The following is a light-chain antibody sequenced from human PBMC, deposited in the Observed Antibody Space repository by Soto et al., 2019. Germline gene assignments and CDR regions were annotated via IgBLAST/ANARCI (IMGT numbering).Light chain of an antibody. Sequence: QAVVTQPPSVSGAPGQRVTISCTGSSSNIGAGYDVHWYQQLPGTAPKLLIYGNSNRPSGVPDRFSGSKSGTSASLVITGLQAEDEADYYCQSYDSSLSGSLVFGGGTKLTVL. CDR1: SSNIGAGYD. CDR3: QSYDSSLSGSLV. CDR2: GNS. J-gene: IGLJ3*02. V-gene: IGLV1-40*01.